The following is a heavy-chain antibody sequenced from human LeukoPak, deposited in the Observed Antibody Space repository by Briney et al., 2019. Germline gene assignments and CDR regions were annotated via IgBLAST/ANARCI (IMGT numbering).Heavy chain of an antibody. Sequence: PSETLSLTCAVYGGSFSGYYWSWIRQPPGKGLEWIGEINHSGSTNYNPSLKSRVTISVDTSKNQFSLKLSSVTAADTAVYYCATCTRITTVRGVIITGIYYFDYWGQGTLVTVSS. J-gene: IGHJ4*02. CDR3: ATCTRITTVRGVIITGIYYFDY. D-gene: IGHD3-10*01. V-gene: IGHV4-34*01. CDR1: GGSFSGYY. CDR2: INHSGST.